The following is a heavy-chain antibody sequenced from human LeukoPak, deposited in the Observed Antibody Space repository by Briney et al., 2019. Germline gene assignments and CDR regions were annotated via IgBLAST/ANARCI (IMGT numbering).Heavy chain of an antibody. V-gene: IGHV4-61*02. D-gene: IGHD2-21*01. CDR3: ARGVMVAYYYYMDV. J-gene: IGHJ6*03. Sequence: SETLSLTCTVSGGSISSGSYYWSWIRQPAGKGLEWIGRIYTSGSTNYNPSLKSRVTISVDTSKNQFSLKLSSVTAADTAVYYCARGVMVAYYYYMDVWGKGTTVTVSS. CDR1: GGSISSGSYY. CDR2: IYTSGST.